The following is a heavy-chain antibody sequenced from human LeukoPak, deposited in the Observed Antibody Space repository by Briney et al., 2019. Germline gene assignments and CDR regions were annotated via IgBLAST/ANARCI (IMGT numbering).Heavy chain of an antibody. Sequence: GASVKVSCKASGYTFTGYYMHWVRQAPGQGLEWMGRINPNSGGTNYAQKFQGRVTMTRDTSISTAYMELSRLRSDDTAVYYCAREFIVVVPAAIESYFDYWGQGTLVTVSS. D-gene: IGHD2-2*02. CDR1: GYTFTGYY. CDR2: INPNSGGT. J-gene: IGHJ4*02. CDR3: AREFIVVVPAAIESYFDY. V-gene: IGHV1-2*06.